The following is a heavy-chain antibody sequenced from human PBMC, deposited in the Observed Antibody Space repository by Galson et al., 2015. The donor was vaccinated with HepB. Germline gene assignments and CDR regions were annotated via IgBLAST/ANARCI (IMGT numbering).Heavy chain of an antibody. D-gene: IGHD3-22*01. CDR3: ARDGDTSGHYGIFDY. J-gene: IGHJ4*02. Sequence: SLRLSCAASGFTFSSYGIHWVRQAPGKGLEWVSVIWYHGRDQYYADSVPGRFTVSRDQSKNTVYLQMNSLRAEDTGLYFCARDGDTSGHYGIFDYWGQGALVTVSS. CDR2: IWYHGRDQ. V-gene: IGHV3-33*01. CDR1: GFTFSSYG.